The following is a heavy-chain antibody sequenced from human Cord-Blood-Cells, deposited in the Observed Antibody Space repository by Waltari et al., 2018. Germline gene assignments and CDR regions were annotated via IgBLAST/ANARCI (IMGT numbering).Heavy chain of an antibody. CDR1: GVTFSIYA. D-gene: IGHD2-2*03. Sequence: EVQLLESGGGLVQPGGSLSHSCAASGVTFSIYAMSSVRLAPGKGLEWVSAISGSGGSTYYADSVKGRFTISRDNSKNTLYLQMNSLRAEDTAVYYCAKDGYCSSTSCYYYDYWGQGTLVTVSS. CDR3: AKDGYCSSTSCYYYDY. V-gene: IGHV3-23*01. CDR2: ISGSGGST. J-gene: IGHJ4*02.